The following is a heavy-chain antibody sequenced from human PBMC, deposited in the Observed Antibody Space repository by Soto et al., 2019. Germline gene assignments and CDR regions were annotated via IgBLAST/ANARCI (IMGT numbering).Heavy chain of an antibody. CDR3: ARSHDSSGYADY. CDR2: ISSSGSTI. Sequence: GGSLRLSCAASGFTFSSYEMNWVRQTPGKGLEWVSYISSSGSTIYYADSVKGRFTISRDNAKNSLYLQMNSLRAEDTAVYYCARSHDSSGYADYWGQGTLVTVSS. D-gene: IGHD3-22*01. V-gene: IGHV3-48*03. J-gene: IGHJ4*02. CDR1: GFTFSSYE.